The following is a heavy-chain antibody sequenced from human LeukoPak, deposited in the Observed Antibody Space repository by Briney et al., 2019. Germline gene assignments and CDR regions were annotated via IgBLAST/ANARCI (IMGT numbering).Heavy chain of an antibody. D-gene: IGHD3-10*01. CDR2: INSDGSST. J-gene: IGHJ6*02. CDR3: AKVPYPDYGSWRPPFMDV. CDR1: GFTFSSYW. V-gene: IGHV3-74*01. Sequence: GGSLRLSCAASGFTFSSYWMHWVRQAPGKGLVWVSRINSDGSSTSYADSVTGRFTISRDNSMNTLYLQMNSLRAEDTAIYFCAKVPYPDYGSWRPPFMDVWGQGTTVAVSS.